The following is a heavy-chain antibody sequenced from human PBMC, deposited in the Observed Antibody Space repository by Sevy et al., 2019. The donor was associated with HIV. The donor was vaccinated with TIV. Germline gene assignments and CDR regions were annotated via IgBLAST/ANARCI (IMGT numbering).Heavy chain of an antibody. CDR3: ARARRGGSYFTSDY. J-gene: IGHJ4*02. Sequence: GGSLRLSCAASGFNFRNYGMHWVRQSPGKGLEWVALISYDGSNKYSADSVKGRFTISRDDSKNTLYLQMNSLRAEDTAVYYCARARRGGSYFTSDYWGQGTLVTVSS. D-gene: IGHD1-26*01. V-gene: IGHV3-30*03. CDR1: GFNFRNYG. CDR2: ISYDGSNK.